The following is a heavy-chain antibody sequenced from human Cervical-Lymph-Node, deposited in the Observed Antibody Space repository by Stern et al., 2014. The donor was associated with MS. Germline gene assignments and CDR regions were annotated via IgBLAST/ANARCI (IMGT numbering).Heavy chain of an antibody. CDR2: IHRHSGGT. Sequence: VQLVESGAEVKKPGASVKVSCKASGYTFTGYFMHWVRLAPGPGHEWMGRIHRHSGGTEYAQKFQGRVTMTRDTSISTAYMELSRLRSDDKAVYYCARSAIEIAAPGHFDYWGQGTLVTVSS. D-gene: IGHD6-25*01. J-gene: IGHJ4*02. CDR3: ARSAIEIAAPGHFDY. CDR1: GYTFTGYF. V-gene: IGHV1-2*06.